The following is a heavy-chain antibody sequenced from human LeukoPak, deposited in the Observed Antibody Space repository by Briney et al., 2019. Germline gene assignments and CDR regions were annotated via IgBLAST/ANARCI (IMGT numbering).Heavy chain of an antibody. J-gene: IGHJ6*02. V-gene: IGHV4-59*01. Sequence: SETLSLTCTVTGGSSSRYYWSWIRQPPGKGLAWIGYIYYSGSTNYNPSLKRRVTISVDTSKNQFSLKLSTVTAADTAVYYCARVYTRVRDYGMDVWGQGTTVTVSS. D-gene: IGHD3-10*01. CDR2: IYYSGST. CDR3: ARVYTRVRDYGMDV. CDR1: GGSSSRYY.